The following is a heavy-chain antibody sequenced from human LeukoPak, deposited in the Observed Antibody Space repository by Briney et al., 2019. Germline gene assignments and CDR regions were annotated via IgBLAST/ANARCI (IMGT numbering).Heavy chain of an antibody. CDR2: ISGSGGNT. D-gene: IGHD3-10*01. Sequence: GGSLRLSCAASGFTFGSYAMSWVRQAPGKGLEWVSAISGSGGNTYYADSVKGRFTISRDNAKNSLYLQINSLRAEDTAVYYCASVMVRGAIGMRDYWGQGTLVTVSS. V-gene: IGHV3-23*01. CDR3: ASVMVRGAIGMRDY. J-gene: IGHJ4*02. CDR1: GFTFGSYA.